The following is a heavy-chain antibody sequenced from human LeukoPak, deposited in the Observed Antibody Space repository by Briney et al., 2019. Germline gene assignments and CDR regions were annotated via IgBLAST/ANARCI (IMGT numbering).Heavy chain of an antibody. Sequence: SVKVSCKASGGTFGSYVISWVRQPPGQGLEWMGGIIPIFGTAHYAQKFQGRLTITADESTSTVYMEMSSLRSEDTAMYYCAKEGDTALVTGYFDLWGRGTLVTVSS. CDR2: IIPIFGTA. V-gene: IGHV1-69*13. CDR3: AKEGDTALVTGYFDL. J-gene: IGHJ2*01. D-gene: IGHD5-18*01. CDR1: GGTFGSYV.